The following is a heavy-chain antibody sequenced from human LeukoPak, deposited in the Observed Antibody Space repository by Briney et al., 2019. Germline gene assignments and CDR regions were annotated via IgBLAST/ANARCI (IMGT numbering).Heavy chain of an antibody. CDR1: GGSFSGYY. D-gene: IGHD3-16*01. Sequence: SETLSLTCAVYGGSFSGYYWSWIRQPPGKGLEWIGEINHSGSTNYNPSLKSRVTISVDTSKNQFSLKLSSVTAADTAVYYCARLSTRFGFDPWGQGTLVTVSS. V-gene: IGHV4-34*01. CDR2: INHSGST. J-gene: IGHJ5*02. CDR3: ARLSTRFGFDP.